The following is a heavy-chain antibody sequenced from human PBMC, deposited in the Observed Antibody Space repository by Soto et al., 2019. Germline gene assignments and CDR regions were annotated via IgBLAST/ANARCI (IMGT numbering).Heavy chain of an antibody. CDR1: GYSFTRYY. Sequence: ASVKVSCKASGYSFTRYYINWVRHAPGRGLEWMGWISAYNGNTHYEEKLQGRVTLTTDTSTSTAYMELRSLRSDDTAVYFCARGGQWDFLSDYWGQGTLVTVSS. CDR2: ISAYNGNT. CDR3: ARGGQWDFLSDY. V-gene: IGHV1-18*01. D-gene: IGHD1-26*01. J-gene: IGHJ4*02.